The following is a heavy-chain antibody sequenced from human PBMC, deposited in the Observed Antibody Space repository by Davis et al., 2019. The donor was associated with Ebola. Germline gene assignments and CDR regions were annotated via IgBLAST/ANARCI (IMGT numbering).Heavy chain of an antibody. Sequence: PGGSLRLSCAASGFTVSTHYMSWVRQAPGKGLEWISILYSGGTTYYADSVQGRFTISRDNSKNTVSLQINNLRAEDTAVYYCTRAVTVTTVFDYWGQGTLVTVSS. J-gene: IGHJ4*02. D-gene: IGHD4-17*01. CDR1: GFTVSTHY. V-gene: IGHV3-53*01. CDR2: LYSGGTT. CDR3: TRAVTVTTVFDY.